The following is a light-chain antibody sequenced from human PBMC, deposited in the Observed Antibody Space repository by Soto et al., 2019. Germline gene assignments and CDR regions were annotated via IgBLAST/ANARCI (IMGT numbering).Light chain of an antibody. CDR1: QSISSW. V-gene: IGKV1-5*01. CDR3: QQYNSHPWT. J-gene: IGKJ1*01. Sequence: DIQMTQSPSTLSASVGDRVTITCRASQSISSWLAWYQQKPGKAPKLLIYDASSLESGVPPRFSGSGSGTEFTLTISSLQTDDFGTYYCQQYNSHPWTFGQGTKVDIK. CDR2: DAS.